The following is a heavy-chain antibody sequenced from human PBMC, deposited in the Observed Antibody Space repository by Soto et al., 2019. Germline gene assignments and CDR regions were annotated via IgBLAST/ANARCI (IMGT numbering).Heavy chain of an antibody. J-gene: IGHJ6*02. CDR3: ARSSAYLVVRKPTGNQDYYGMDV. D-gene: IGHD2-2*01. Sequence: QVQLVQSGAEVKKPGSSVKVFCKASGGTFSNYTISWVRQAPGQGLEWMGGIIPVFGTTDYEQKFQGRVTITADGSTSTAYMTLSSLRSADTAVYYCARSSAYLVVRKPTGNQDYYGMDVRGQGTTVTVSS. CDR1: GGTFSNYT. V-gene: IGHV1-69*01. CDR2: IIPVFGTT.